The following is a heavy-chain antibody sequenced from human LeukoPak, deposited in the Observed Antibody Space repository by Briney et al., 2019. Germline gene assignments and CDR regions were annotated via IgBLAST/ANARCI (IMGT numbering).Heavy chain of an antibody. J-gene: IGHJ6*04. V-gene: IGHV4-39*07. D-gene: IGHD2-21*01. CDR2: IYYSGST. CDR1: GGSISSSSYY. Sequence: SETLSLTCTVSGGSISSSSYYWGWIRQPPGKGLEWIGSIYYSGSTYYNPSLKSRVTISVDTSKNQFSLKLSSVTAADTAVYYCARAVKSMWWWPGSGMDVWGKGTTVTVSS. CDR3: ARAVKSMWWWPGSGMDV.